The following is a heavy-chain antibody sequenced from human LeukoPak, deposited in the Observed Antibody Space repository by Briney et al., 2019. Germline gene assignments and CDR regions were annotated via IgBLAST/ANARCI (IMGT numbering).Heavy chain of an antibody. J-gene: IGHJ4*02. V-gene: IGHV4-38-2*02. D-gene: IGHD6-13*01. CDR3: ARSLPGAIGAADF. CDR1: GYSISSVYY. Sequence: SETLSLTCIVSGYSISSVYYWGWIRQPPGKGLEWIGSIYRSGSTYYTPSLKGRVTIAVDTAKHQFSLKLSCVAAADTAVYYCARSLPGAIGAADFWGQGTLVTVSS. CDR2: IYRSGST.